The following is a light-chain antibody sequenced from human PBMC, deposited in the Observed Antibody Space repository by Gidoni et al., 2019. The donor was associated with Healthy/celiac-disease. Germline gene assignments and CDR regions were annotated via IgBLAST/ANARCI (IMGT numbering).Light chain of an antibody. CDR2: WAS. CDR3: QQYYTTPFT. CDR1: QSILFNFNNKNY. J-gene: IGKJ2*01. V-gene: IGKV4-1*01. Sequence: DIVLTQSADSLAVSLGERATINCKSSQSILFNFNNKNYLAWYQQKPRQPPKLLIYWASIRESGVPDRFSGTGSGSDFTLNINSLQAEDVAVYYCQQYYTTPFTFGQGTKVEIK.